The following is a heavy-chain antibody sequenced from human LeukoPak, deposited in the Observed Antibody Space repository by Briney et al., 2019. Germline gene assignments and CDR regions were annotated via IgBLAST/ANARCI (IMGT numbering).Heavy chain of an antibody. J-gene: IGHJ4*02. V-gene: IGHV1-18*01. Sequence: ASVKVSCKASGYTFTSYGISWLRQAPGQGLEWMGWISAYNGNTNYAQKLQGRVTMTTDTSTSTAYMELRSLRSDDTAVYYCARDSSGYYYFDYWGQGTLVTVSS. CDR2: ISAYNGNT. CDR1: GYTFTSYG. D-gene: IGHD3-22*01. CDR3: ARDSSGYYYFDY.